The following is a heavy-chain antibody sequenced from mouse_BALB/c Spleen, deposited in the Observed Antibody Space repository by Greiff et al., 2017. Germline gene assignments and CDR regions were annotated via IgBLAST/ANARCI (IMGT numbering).Heavy chain of an antibody. D-gene: IGHD1-1*01. J-gene: IGHJ2*01. Sequence: QVQLQQSGAELVRPGSSVKISCKASGYAFSSYWMNWVKQRPGQGLEWIGQIYPGDGDTNYNGKFKGKATLTADKSSSTAYMQLSSLTSEDSAVYFCARRGYGKPFDYWGQGTTLTVSS. CDR1: GYAFSSYW. CDR3: ARRGYGKPFDY. CDR2: IYPGDGDT. V-gene: IGHV1-80*01.